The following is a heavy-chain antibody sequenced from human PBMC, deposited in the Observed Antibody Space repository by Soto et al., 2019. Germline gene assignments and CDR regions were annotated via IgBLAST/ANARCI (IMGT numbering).Heavy chain of an antibody. J-gene: IGHJ3*02. CDR1: GFTFSSYW. CDR3: AKGVPSPTQHAFDI. CDR2: IKQDGSEK. Sequence: GGSLRLSCAASGFTFSSYWMSWVRQAPGKGLEWVANIKQDGSEKYYVDSVKGRFTISRDNAKNTLYLQMNSLRAEDTAVYYCAKGVPSPTQHAFDIWGQGTMVTVSS. D-gene: IGHD3-10*01. V-gene: IGHV3-7*02.